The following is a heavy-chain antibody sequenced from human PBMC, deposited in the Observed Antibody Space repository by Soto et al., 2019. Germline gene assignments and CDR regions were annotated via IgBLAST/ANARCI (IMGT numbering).Heavy chain of an antibody. CDR1: GCSISSNSYY. J-gene: IGHJ6*02. V-gene: IGHV4-39*01. CDR2: IYYSGTT. CDR3: ARHKGGYYSGVDV. Sequence: QLQLQESGPGLVKPSETLSLTCTVSGCSISSNSYYWAWIRQPPGKGLEWIGNIYYSGTTYYNPSLKGRVSITVDTAKNQFALKLGSVTASDTAVYYCARHKGGYYSGVDVWGQGTTVTVSS. D-gene: IGHD3-16*01.